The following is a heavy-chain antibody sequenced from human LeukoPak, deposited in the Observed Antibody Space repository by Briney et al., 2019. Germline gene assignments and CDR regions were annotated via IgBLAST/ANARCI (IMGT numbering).Heavy chain of an antibody. J-gene: IGHJ6*02. CDR1: GNSFISHW. D-gene: IGHD2-2*01. CDR3: ARIDCSSASCLYYYGMDV. CDR2: IDPSDSYT. V-gene: IGHV5-10-1*01. Sequence: GESLKISCKGSGNSFISHWINWVRQMTGEGLEWRGRIDPSDSYTNYSPSFQGHVTISADKSISTAYLQWSSLKASDTAMYYCARIDCSSASCLYYYGMDVWGQGTTVTVSS.